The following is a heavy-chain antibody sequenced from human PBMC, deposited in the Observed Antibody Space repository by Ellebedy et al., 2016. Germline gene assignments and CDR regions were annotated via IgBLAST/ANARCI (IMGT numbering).Heavy chain of an antibody. V-gene: IGHV3-20*03. CDR2: VSSNIDDT. CDR3: ARGRRGSYSDAFDI. Sequence: GGSLRLSXAASGFTLSHYGMTWVRQAPGKGLEWVAGVSSNIDDTDYIDSVRGRFVISRDGTENSLYLQMNGLSPEDTALYYCARGRRGSYSDAFDIWGRGTMVSV. J-gene: IGHJ3*02. D-gene: IGHD3-10*01. CDR1: GFTLSHYG.